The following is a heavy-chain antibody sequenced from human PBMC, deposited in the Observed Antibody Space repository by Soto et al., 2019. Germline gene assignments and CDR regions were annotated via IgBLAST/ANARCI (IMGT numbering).Heavy chain of an antibody. CDR1: GFTFSSYP. V-gene: IGHV3-30*04. CDR3: HRPGIAVTATTDTAEPFDY. CDR2: ISYDGSTS. Sequence: GGFLRLSCAASGFTFSSYPMHWVRQAPGKGLEWVAVISYDGSTSYYADSVKGRFTISRDNSKNTMYLQMNSLRAEDTAVYYCHRPGIAVTATTDTAEPFDYWGQGTLVTVSS. D-gene: IGHD6-19*01. J-gene: IGHJ4*02.